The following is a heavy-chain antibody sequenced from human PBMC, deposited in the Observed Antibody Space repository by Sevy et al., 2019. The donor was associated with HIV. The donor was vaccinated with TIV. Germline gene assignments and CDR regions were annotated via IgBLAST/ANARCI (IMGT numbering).Heavy chain of an antibody. Sequence: SETLSLTCTVSGGSISSYYWSWIRQPPGKGLEWIGYIYYSGSTKYNPSLKSRVTISVDTSKNQFTRKLSSVTAADTAVYDCARSMVRGVFAWFDPWGQGTLVTVSS. CDR2: IYYSGST. CDR1: GGSISSYY. V-gene: IGHV4-59*01. CDR3: ARSMVRGVFAWFDP. J-gene: IGHJ5*02. D-gene: IGHD3-10*01.